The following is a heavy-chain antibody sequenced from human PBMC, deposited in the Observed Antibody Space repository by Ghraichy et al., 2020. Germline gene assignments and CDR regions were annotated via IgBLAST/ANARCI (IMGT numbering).Heavy chain of an antibody. J-gene: IGHJ6*02. CDR2: IIPIFGTA. V-gene: IGHV1-69*13. CDR1: GGTFSSYA. Sequence: SVKVSCKASGGTFSSYAISWVRQAPGQGLEWMGGIIPIFGTANYAQKFQGRVTITADESTSTAYMELSSLRSEDTAVYYCARGEIVVVTAIPFYGMDVWGQGTTVTVSS. D-gene: IGHD2-21*02. CDR3: ARGEIVVVTAIPFYGMDV.